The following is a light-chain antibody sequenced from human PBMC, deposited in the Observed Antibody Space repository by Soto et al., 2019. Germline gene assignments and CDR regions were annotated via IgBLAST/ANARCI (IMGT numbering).Light chain of an antibody. Sequence: EIVLTQSPATLSLSPGERATLSCRASQSVSSYLAWYQQKPGQAPRLLIYDASNRATGIPARFSGSGSGTDFTLTMSSLEAEDFAVYYCQQRSNWPTFGQGTRLEIK. CDR3: QQRSNWPT. CDR2: DAS. V-gene: IGKV3-11*01. CDR1: QSVSSY. J-gene: IGKJ5*01.